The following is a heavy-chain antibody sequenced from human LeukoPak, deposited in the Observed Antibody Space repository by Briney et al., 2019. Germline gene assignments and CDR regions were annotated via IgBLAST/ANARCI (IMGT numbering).Heavy chain of an antibody. Sequence: GSSVKVSCKASGGTFSSYAISSVRQAPGQGLEWMGGIIPIFGTANSAQKFQGRVTITTDESTSTAYMELSSLRSEDTAVYYCARGERGQEYSRRRDYYYYYYMDVWGKGTTVTVSS. V-gene: IGHV1-69*05. CDR2: IIPIFGTA. CDR3: ARGERGQEYSRRRDYYYYYYMDV. CDR1: GGTFSSYA. D-gene: IGHD6-6*01. J-gene: IGHJ6*03.